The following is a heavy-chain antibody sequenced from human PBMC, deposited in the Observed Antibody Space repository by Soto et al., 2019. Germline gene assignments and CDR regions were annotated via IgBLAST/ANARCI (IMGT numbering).Heavy chain of an antibody. CDR3: ARVANYNSLWDYYYFGMDV. V-gene: IGHV1-69*13. Sequence: ASVKVSCKASGGTFSSYAISWVRQAPGQGLEWMGGIIPIFGTANYAQKFQGRVTITADESTSTAYMELSSLRSEDTAVYYCARVANYNSLWDYYYFGMDVWGQGTTVTVYS. CDR1: GGTFSSYA. D-gene: IGHD1-1*01. J-gene: IGHJ6*02. CDR2: IIPIFGTA.